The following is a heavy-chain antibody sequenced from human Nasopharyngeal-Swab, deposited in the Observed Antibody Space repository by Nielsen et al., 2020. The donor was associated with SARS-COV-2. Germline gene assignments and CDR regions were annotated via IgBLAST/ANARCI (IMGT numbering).Heavy chain of an antibody. CDR1: GFTVSSNY. Sequence: GESLKISCAASGFTVSSNYMSWVRQAPGKGLEWVAVIYSGGSTYYIDSVKGRFTVSRDNSRNTLYIQMNSLRPEDTAVYYCAREKAVAGIGGYHYYGMDVWGQGTTVTVSS. J-gene: IGHJ6*02. V-gene: IGHV3-53*05. CDR2: IYSGGST. CDR3: AREKAVAGIGGYHYYGMDV. D-gene: IGHD6-19*01.